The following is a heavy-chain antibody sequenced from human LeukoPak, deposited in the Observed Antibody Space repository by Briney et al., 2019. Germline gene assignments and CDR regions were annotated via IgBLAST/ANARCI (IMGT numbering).Heavy chain of an antibody. CDR3: ARHVQYSGYGGDNWFDP. CDR1: GGSISSYY. V-gene: IGHV4-59*08. J-gene: IGHJ5*02. D-gene: IGHD5-12*01. CDR2: IYYSGST. Sequence: SGTLSLTCTVSGGSISSYYWSWIRQPPGKGLEWIGYIYYSGSTNYNPSLKSRVTISVDTSKNQFSLKLSSVTAADTAVYYCARHVQYSGYGGDNWFDPWGQGTLVTVSS.